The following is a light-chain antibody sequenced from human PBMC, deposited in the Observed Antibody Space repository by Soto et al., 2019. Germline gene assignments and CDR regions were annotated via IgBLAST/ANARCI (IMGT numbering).Light chain of an antibody. CDR3: CSHSSSITWM. CDR2: EVA. CDR1: SSDVGGYNF. J-gene: IGLJ3*02. Sequence: QSALTQTASVSGSPGQSITMSCTGTSSDVGGYNFVSWYQQHPGKAPKLIVHEVANRLSGVSGRFSGSKSGNTAFLTISGLRAEDEAVYYCCSHSSSITWMFGGGTQLTVL. V-gene: IGLV2-14*03.